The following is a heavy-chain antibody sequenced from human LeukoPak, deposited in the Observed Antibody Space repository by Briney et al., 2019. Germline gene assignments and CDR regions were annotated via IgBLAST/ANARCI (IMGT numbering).Heavy chain of an antibody. D-gene: IGHD5-12*01. Sequence: PSETLSLTCAVYGGSLSGYYWSWIRQPPGKGLEWIGEINHSGSTNYNPSLKSRVTISVDTSKNQFSLKLSSVTAADTAVYYCARRGWLLYYWGQGTLVTVSS. J-gene: IGHJ4*02. CDR1: GGSLSGYY. CDR2: INHSGST. CDR3: ARRGWLLYY. V-gene: IGHV4-34*01.